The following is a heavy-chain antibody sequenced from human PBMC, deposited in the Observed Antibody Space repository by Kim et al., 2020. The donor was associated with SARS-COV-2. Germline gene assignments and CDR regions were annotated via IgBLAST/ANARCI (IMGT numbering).Heavy chain of an antibody. J-gene: IGHJ5*02. Sequence: ASVKVSCKASGYTFTSYAMHWVRQAPGQRLEWMGWINAGNGNTKYSQKFQGRVTITRDTSASTAYMELSSLRSEDTAVYYCARDRRRHCSGGSCYYNWFDPWGQGTLVTVSS. CDR3: ARDRRRHCSGGSCYYNWFDP. CDR2: INAGNGNT. CDR1: GYTFTSYA. V-gene: IGHV1-3*01. D-gene: IGHD2-15*01.